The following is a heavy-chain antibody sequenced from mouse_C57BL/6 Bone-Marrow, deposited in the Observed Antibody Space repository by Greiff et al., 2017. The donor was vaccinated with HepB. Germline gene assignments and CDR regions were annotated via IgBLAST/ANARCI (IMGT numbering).Heavy chain of an antibody. CDR3: ARTPLYDYYWYFDV. CDR1: GYTFTDYN. D-gene: IGHD2-4*01. J-gene: IGHJ1*03. V-gene: IGHV1-18*01. CDR2: INPNNGGT. Sequence: VQLQQSGPELVKPGASVKIPCKASGYTFTDYNMDWVKQSHGKSLEWIGDINPNNGGTIYNQKFKGKATLTVDKSSSTAYMELRSLTSEDTAVYYCARTPLYDYYWYFDVWGTGTTVTVSS.